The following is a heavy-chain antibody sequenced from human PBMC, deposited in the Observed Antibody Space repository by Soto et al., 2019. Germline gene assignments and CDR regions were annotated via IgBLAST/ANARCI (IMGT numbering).Heavy chain of an antibody. CDR3: ARAVFLAVAGTKWFDP. Sequence: SETLSLTCTVSGGSISSGGYYWSWIRQHPGKGLEWIGYIYYSGSTYYNPSLKSRVTISVDTSKNQFSLKLSSVTAADTAVYYCARAVFLAVAGTKWFDPCGQGTLVTVSS. CDR1: GGSISSGGYY. J-gene: IGHJ5*02. CDR2: IYYSGST. V-gene: IGHV4-31*03. D-gene: IGHD6-19*01.